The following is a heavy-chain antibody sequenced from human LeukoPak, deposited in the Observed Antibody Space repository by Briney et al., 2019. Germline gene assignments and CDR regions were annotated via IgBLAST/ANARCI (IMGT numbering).Heavy chain of an antibody. Sequence: PGGSLRLPCAASGFTFSSYAMHWVRQAPGKGLEWVAVISYDGSNKYYADSVKGRFTISRDNSKNTLYLQMNSLRAEDTAVYYCAKDYGSTSCLDWGQGTLVTVSS. CDR1: GFTFSSYA. J-gene: IGHJ4*02. CDR2: ISYDGSNK. CDR3: AKDYGSTSCLD. D-gene: IGHD2-2*01. V-gene: IGHV3-30*04.